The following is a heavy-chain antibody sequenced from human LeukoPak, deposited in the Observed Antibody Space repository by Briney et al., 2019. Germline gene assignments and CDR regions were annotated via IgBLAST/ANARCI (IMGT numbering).Heavy chain of an antibody. CDR3: ARNTYYDFWTDYLFDY. V-gene: IGHV3-7*01. CDR1: GFTFSSFW. Sequence: GGSLRLSCAGSGFTFSSFWMSWVRQAPGKGLEWVANIKQDGSERYYVDSVKGRFTISRDNAKNSLYLQINSLRAEDTTVYYCARNTYYDFWTDYLFDYWGQGTLVTVSS. CDR2: IKQDGSER. J-gene: IGHJ4*02. D-gene: IGHD3-3*01.